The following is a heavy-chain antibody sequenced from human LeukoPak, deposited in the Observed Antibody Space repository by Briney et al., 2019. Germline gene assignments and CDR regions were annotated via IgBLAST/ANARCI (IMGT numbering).Heavy chain of an antibody. Sequence: KPSETLSLTCTVSGGSIXXXXXXXXXXXXXXXLXXXXYIYYSGSTNYNPSLXSRVTXSLDTSXNXFSLKLSSVTAADTAAYYCARAGRSWSTGYFFDNWGQGTLVTVSS. D-gene: IGHD5/OR15-5a*01. CDR1: GGSIXXXX. CDR3: ARAGRSWSTGYFFDN. J-gene: IGHJ4*02. V-gene: IGHV4-59*01. CDR2: IYYSGST.